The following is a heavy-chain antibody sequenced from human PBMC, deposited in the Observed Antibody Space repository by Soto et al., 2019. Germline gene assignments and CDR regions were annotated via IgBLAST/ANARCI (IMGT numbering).Heavy chain of an antibody. CDR1: GIIFTGYA. V-gene: IGHV3-30-3*01. D-gene: IGHD6-6*01. J-gene: IGHJ6*02. Sequence: GGSLRLSCAASGIIFTGYAMHWVRQAPGKGLEWVAVISSDGSNRYYADSVEGRVTISRDNSKNTLYLQMNSLRTEDTAVYYCAREQLVPSGYYYGLDVWGQGTTVTSP. CDR2: ISSDGSNR. CDR3: AREQLVPSGYYYGLDV.